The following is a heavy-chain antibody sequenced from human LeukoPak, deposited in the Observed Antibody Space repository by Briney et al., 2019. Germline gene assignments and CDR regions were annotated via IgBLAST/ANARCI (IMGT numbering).Heavy chain of an antibody. V-gene: IGHV3-64*01. D-gene: IGHD5-24*01. J-gene: IGHJ4*02. CDR1: GFTFSSYA. CDR2: ISSNGGST. CDR3: ARVSMAIGWLPPPGY. Sequence: GGSLRLSCAASGFTFSSYAMHWVRQAPGKGLEYVSAISSNGGSTYYANSVKGRFTISRDNSKNTLYLQMGSLRAEDMAVYYCARVSMAIGWLPPPGYWGQGTLVTVSS.